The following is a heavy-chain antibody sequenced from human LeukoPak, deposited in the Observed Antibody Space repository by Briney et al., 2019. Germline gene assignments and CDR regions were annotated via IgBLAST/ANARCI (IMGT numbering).Heavy chain of an antibody. CDR3: ARESWSDSVAFDI. CDR1: GFNFSSYA. CDR2: ISYGGIDK. Sequence: GRSLRLSCAASGFNFSSYAMHWVRQAPGEGLEWVGLISYGGIDKSYADSVKGRFTISRDSSKRTLYLQMNSLRAEDTAMYYCARESWSDSVAFDIWGLGTMVIVSS. D-gene: IGHD3-3*01. V-gene: IGHV3-30*04. J-gene: IGHJ3*02.